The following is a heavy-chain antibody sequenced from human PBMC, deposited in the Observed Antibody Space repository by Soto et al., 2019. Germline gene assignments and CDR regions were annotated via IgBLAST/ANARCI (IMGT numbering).Heavy chain of an antibody. CDR2: IYHSGST. V-gene: IGHV4-38-2*02. Sequence: PSATLSLTCAVSGYSICSGYYWGWIRQPPGTGLEWIGSIYHSGSTYYNPSLKSRVTISVDTSKNQFSLKLSSVTAADTAVYYCARESYDVDSGDYIFSEFYYGMDVWAQGITLTV. D-gene: IGHD4-17*01. CDR3: ARESYDVDSGDYIFSEFYYGMDV. J-gene: IGHJ6*02. CDR1: GYSICSGYY.